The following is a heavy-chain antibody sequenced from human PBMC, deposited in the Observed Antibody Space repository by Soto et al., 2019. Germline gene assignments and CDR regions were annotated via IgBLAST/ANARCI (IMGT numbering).Heavy chain of an antibody. CDR2: IDPIDSKT. Sequence: ESLKISCKGSGYNFDTYWINWVRQTPGKGLEWMGRIDPIDSKTKYSPSLEGHITISVDKSISTTYLQWSSLKASDTAIYYCARRIPAAGGYYYYAFDVWGQGTAVTAP. J-gene: IGHJ6*02. V-gene: IGHV5-10-1*01. D-gene: IGHD6-13*01. CDR3: ARRIPAAGGYYYYAFDV. CDR1: GYNFDTYW.